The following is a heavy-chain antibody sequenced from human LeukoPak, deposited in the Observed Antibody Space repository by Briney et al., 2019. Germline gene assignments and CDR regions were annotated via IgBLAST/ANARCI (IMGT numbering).Heavy chain of an antibody. CDR1: GGSFSGYY. V-gene: IGHV4-34*01. CDR3: ARVPITMIVGEDAFDI. D-gene: IGHD3-22*01. CDR2: INHSGST. J-gene: IGHJ3*02. Sequence: PSETLSLTCAVYGGSFSGYYWSWIRQPPGKGLEWIGEINHSGSTNYNPSLKSRVTISVDTSKNQFSLKLSSVTAADTAVYYCARVPITMIVGEDAFDIWGQGTMVTVSS.